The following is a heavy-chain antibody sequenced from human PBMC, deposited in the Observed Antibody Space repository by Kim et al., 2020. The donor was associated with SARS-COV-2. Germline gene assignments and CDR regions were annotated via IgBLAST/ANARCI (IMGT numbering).Heavy chain of an antibody. J-gene: IGHJ6*02. CDR3: ARLLGVDTAMGNPLYYYYYYGMDV. D-gene: IGHD5-18*01. V-gene: IGHV4-39*01. Sequence: SETLSLTCTVSGGSISSSSYYWGWIRQPPGKGLEWIGSIYYSGSTYYNPSLKSRVTISVDTSKNQFSLKLSSVTAADTAVYYCARLLGVDTAMGNPLYYYYYYGMDVWGQGTTVTVSS. CDR2: IYYSGST. CDR1: GGSISSSSYY.